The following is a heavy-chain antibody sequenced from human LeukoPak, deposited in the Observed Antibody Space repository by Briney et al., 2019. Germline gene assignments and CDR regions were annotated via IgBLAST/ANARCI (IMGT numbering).Heavy chain of an antibody. Sequence: SETLSLTCSVSGGSISSSGYYWGWVRQPPGKGLEWIENIDYSGDTYYNPSLKSRVTISVDTSKNQFSLKLRSVTAADTAVYYCVRLLSATGNSDFWGQGALVTVSS. CDR2: IDYSGDT. CDR3: VRLLSATGNSDF. CDR1: GGSISSSGYY. J-gene: IGHJ4*02. D-gene: IGHD1-1*01. V-gene: IGHV4-39*07.